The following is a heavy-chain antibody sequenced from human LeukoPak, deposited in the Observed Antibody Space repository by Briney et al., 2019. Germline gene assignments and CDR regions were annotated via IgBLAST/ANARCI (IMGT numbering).Heavy chain of an antibody. D-gene: IGHD6-13*01. V-gene: IGHV3-20*04. CDR1: GLKFDDYG. J-gene: IGHJ4*02. Sequence: GGSLRLSCAASGLKFDDYGMSWVRQAPGKGLEWVSGISWNGGNTGYADSVKGRFTISRDNAKNSVYLQMNNLRAEDTAVYYCLRDRGYSTYDCWGQGTLVTVSS. CDR2: ISWNGGNT. CDR3: LRDRGYSTYDC.